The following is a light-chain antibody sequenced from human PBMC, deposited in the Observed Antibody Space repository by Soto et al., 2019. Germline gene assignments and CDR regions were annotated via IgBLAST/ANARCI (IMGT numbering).Light chain of an antibody. CDR2: AAS. CDR1: RSISSY. J-gene: IGKJ5*01. CDR3: QHYNGYPQT. Sequence: IQLTQSPSSLSASVGDRVTIACRASRSISSYLAWYQQKPGKAPKLLIYAASRLQSGVPSRFSGSGSATDFTLAISSLQPEDFGTYYCQHYNGYPQTFGQGTRLEIK. V-gene: IGKV1-9*01.